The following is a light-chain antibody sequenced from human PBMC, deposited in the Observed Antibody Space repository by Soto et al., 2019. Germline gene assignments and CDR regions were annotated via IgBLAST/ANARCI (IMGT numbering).Light chain of an antibody. CDR3: SSYAGENLYV. J-gene: IGLJ1*01. CDR2: EGT. V-gene: IGLV2-23*01. Sequence: QSGLTQPPSGFASPGQSITIPCTWTSSDVGSYNLVSWFQQHPGKVPKLLIYEGTNRPSGLSDRFSGSKSGTTASLTISGLQAGDEAHYYCSSYAGENLYVFGTRTKVTVL. CDR1: SSDVGSYNL.